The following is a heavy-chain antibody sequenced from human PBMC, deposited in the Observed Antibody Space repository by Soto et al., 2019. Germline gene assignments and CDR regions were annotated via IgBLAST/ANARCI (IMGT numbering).Heavy chain of an antibody. CDR3: AQGGGIGDTYYYIDVEV. CDR2: IIPILGIT. V-gene: IGHV1-69*02. CDR1: GGTFSSHT. Sequence: QVQLVQSGAEVKKPGSSVKVSCKASGGTFSSHTINWVRQAPGQGLEWMGRIIPILGITNYAQRFQVRVTISADKFSSTAYMELSRVRSDDSAFYYCAQGGGIGDTYYYIDVEVWGQGTTVTVSS. D-gene: IGHD2-15*01. J-gene: IGHJ6*02.